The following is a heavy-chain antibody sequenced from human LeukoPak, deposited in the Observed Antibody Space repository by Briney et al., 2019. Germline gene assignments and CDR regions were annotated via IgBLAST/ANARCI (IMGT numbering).Heavy chain of an antibody. Sequence: NPGGSLRLSCAASGFTFSSYSMNWVRQAPGKGLEWVSSISSSSSYIYYADSVKGRFTISRDNSKNTLYLQMNSLRVEDTAVYYCARVEKAGQWLVPPPSAFDYWGQGTLVTVSS. CDR1: GFTFSSYS. J-gene: IGHJ4*02. D-gene: IGHD6-19*01. CDR2: ISSSSSYI. CDR3: ARVEKAGQWLVPPPSAFDY. V-gene: IGHV3-21*01.